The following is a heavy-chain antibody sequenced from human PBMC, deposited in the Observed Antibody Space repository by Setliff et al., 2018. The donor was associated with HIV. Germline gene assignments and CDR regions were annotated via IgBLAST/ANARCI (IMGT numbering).Heavy chain of an antibody. V-gene: IGHV4-61*09. D-gene: IGHD4-17*01. J-gene: IGHJ3*02. CDR2: IYTGGTT. CDR1: GGSISSGSYY. Sequence: SETLSLTCTVSGGSISSGSYYWTWIRQPAGKGLEWIGHIYTGGTTNYNPSLKSRVSISAGMSKNHFSLNLSSVTAADTAVYYCCRSMTTVLEDAFDIWGQGAMVTVSS. CDR3: CRSMTTVLEDAFDI.